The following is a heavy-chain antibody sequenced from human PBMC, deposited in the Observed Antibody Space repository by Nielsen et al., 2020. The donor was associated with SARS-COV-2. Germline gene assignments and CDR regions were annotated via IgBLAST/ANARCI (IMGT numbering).Heavy chain of an antibody. Sequence: ASVKVSCKASGGTFSSYAISWVRQATGQGLEWMGWMNPNSGNTGYAQKFQGRVTMTRNTSISTAYMELSSLRSEDTAVYYCAREVGIAAAGNDYYYYYGMDVWGQGTTVTVSS. CDR1: GGTFSSYA. V-gene: IGHV1-8*02. CDR2: MNPNSGNT. J-gene: IGHJ6*02. D-gene: IGHD6-13*01. CDR3: AREVGIAAAGNDYYYYYGMDV.